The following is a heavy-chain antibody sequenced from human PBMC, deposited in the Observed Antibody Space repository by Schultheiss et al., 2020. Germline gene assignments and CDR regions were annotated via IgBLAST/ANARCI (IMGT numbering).Heavy chain of an antibody. V-gene: IGHV3-21*01. Sequence: GGSLRLSCAASGFTFSSYTMNWVRQAPGKGLEWVSSISSSSSYIYYADSVKGRFTISRDNAKNSLYLQMNSLRSEDTAVYYCARDPGSGSHCNFDYWGQGILVTVSS. CDR2: ISSSSSYI. D-gene: IGHD1-26*01. J-gene: IGHJ4*02. CDR1: GFTFSSYT. CDR3: ARDPGSGSHCNFDY.